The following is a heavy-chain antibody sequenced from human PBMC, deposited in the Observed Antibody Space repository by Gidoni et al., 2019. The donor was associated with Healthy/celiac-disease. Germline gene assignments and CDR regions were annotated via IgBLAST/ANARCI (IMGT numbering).Heavy chain of an antibody. CDR1: GFSLSTSGMC. V-gene: IGHV2-70*01. Sequence: QVTLRESGPALVKPTQTLTLTCTFSGFSLSTSGMCVSWIRQPPGKALEWLALIDWDDDKYYSTSLKTRLTISKDTPKNQVVLTMTNMDPVDTATYYCAQSGETYYYDSSGYTFDYWGQGTLVTVSS. CDR2: IDWDDDK. D-gene: IGHD3-22*01. J-gene: IGHJ4*02. CDR3: AQSGETYYYDSSGYTFDY.